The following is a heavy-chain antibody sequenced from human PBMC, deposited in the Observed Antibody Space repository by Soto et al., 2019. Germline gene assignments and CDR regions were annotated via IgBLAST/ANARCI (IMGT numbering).Heavy chain of an antibody. CDR2: IYSSGRS. J-gene: IGHJ5*01. CDR1: GASISNVDYS. CDR3: ARGREGPFFDF. V-gene: IGHV4-30-2*01. Sequence: SETLSLTCAVSGASISNVDYSWIWIRQPPGRALEWIGYIYSSGRSDYNPSLKSRVTISIDRSKNQFSLRLTSVTAADAAVHYCARGREGPFFDFWGQGGMVT.